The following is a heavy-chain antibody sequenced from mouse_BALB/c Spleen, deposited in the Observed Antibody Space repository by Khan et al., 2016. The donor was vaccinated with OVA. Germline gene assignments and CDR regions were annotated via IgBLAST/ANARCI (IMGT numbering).Heavy chain of an antibody. Sequence: VQLKQSGPELVKPGASVKMSCKASGYTFIDYVIHWVKQKPGQGHEWIGYIYPYNDDTESTEKFKGKATLTLDKSSTTAYMDLSSLTSADSAVYYCARSATDYYTLDYWGQGTSITVSA. CDR1: GYTFIDYV. V-gene: IGHV1S136*01. CDR2: IYPYNDDT. CDR3: ARSATDYYTLDY. D-gene: IGHD1-1*01. J-gene: IGHJ4*01.